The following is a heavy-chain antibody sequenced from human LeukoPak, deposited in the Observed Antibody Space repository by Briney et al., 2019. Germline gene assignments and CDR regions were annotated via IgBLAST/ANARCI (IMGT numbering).Heavy chain of an antibody. CDR1: GGSISSYY. CDR3: ARARIAARRFIYYYGMDV. CDR2: IYYSGST. D-gene: IGHD6-6*01. J-gene: IGHJ6*02. V-gene: IGHV4-59*01. Sequence: SETPSLTCTVSGGSISSYYWSWIRQPPGKGLEWIGYIYYSGSTNYNPSLKSRVTISVDTSKNQFSLKLSSVTAADTAVYYCARARIAARRFIYYYGMDVWGQGTTVTVSS.